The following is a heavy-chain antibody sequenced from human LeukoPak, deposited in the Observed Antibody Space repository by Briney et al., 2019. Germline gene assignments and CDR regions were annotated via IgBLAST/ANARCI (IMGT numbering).Heavy chain of an antibody. CDR2: INTDGSST. Sequence: GGSLRLSCADSGFTFSGYWMHWVRQAPGKGLVWVSRINTDGSSTTYADSVKGRFTISRDNAKNTLYLQMNSLSAENTAVYNCARGYSSSYRIDYWGQGTLVTVSS. J-gene: IGHJ4*02. D-gene: IGHD6-6*01. CDR1: GFTFSGYW. V-gene: IGHV3-74*01. CDR3: ARGYSSSYRIDY.